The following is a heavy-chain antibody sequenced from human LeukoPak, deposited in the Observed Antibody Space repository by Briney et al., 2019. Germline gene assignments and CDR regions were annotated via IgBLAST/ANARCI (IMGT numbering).Heavy chain of an antibody. CDR2: IIPIFGTA. CDR1: GGTFSSYA. Sequence: GASVKVSCKASGGTFSSYAISWVRQALGQGLEWMGGIIPIFGTAYYAQKFQGRVTITTDESTSTAYMELSSLRSEDTAVYYCARGTVYYDGSGYEWGQGTLVTVSS. D-gene: IGHD3-22*01. J-gene: IGHJ4*02. V-gene: IGHV1-69*05. CDR3: ARGTVYYDGSGYE.